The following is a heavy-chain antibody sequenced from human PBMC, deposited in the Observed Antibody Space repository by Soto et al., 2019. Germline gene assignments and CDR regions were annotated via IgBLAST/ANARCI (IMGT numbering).Heavy chain of an antibody. Sequence: EVQLLESGGGLVQPGGSLRLSCAASGFTFSSYGMSWVRQAPGKGLEWVSAISGSGGSTYYADSVKGRITFSRDNSKNTLYLQMNSLRAEDTAVYYCAKGSGSSWYSSWGQGTLVTVSS. J-gene: IGHJ4*02. CDR3: AKGSGSSWYSS. CDR2: ISGSGGST. V-gene: IGHV3-23*01. D-gene: IGHD6-13*01. CDR1: GFTFSSYG.